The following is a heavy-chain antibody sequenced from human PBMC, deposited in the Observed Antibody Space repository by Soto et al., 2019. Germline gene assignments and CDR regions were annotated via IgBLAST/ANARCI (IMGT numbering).Heavy chain of an antibody. V-gene: IGHV4-59*01. CDR2: IYYSGST. CDR3: AKNPCGGSGGNCYSGGYYYYYNGMDV. Sequence: QVQLQESGPGLVKPSETLSLTCTVSVDSISSYYWSWIRQPPGKGLEWIGDIYYSGSTNYNPSLKSRVTRSVDTSRNQFSMKLSSVTAADTAVYYCAKNPCGGSGGNCYSGGYYYYYNGMDVWGQGTTVTVSS. CDR1: VDSISSYY. D-gene: IGHD2-15*01. J-gene: IGHJ6*02.